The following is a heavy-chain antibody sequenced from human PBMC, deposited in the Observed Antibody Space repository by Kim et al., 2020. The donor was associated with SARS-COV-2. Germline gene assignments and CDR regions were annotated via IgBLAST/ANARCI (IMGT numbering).Heavy chain of an antibody. V-gene: IGHV1-2*02. CDR3: ARGMGVYNWFDP. Sequence: ASVKVSCKASGYTFTGYYMHWVRQAPGQGLEWMGWINPNSGGTNYSQKFQGRVTMTRDTSISTAYMELSRLRSDDTAVYYCARGMGVYNWFDPWGQGTLVTVSS. J-gene: IGHJ5*02. CDR1: GYTFTGYY. D-gene: IGHD3-16*01. CDR2: INPNSGGT.